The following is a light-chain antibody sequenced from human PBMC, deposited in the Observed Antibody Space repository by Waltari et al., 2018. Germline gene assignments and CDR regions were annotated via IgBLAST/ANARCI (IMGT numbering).Light chain of an antibody. CDR2: VAS. V-gene: IGKV1-12*01. CDR3: QQTNNFLGIT. Sequence: DIQLTQSPSFVSASIGDRVTITSRASHHISSWLAWYQQKPGKAPKLLIYVASTLHSGVPSRFSGGGSGTEFTLTISSLQPEDFAVYYCQQTNNFLGITFGQGTRLEIK. J-gene: IGKJ5*01. CDR1: HHISSW.